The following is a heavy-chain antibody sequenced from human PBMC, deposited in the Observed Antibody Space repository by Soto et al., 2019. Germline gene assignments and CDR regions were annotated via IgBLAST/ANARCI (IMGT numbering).Heavy chain of an antibody. CDR2: IYYSGST. CDR3: ARVWGELSNWFDP. J-gene: IGHJ5*02. V-gene: IGHV4-31*03. Sequence: SETLSLTCTVSGGSISSGGYYWSWIRQHPGKGLEWIGYIYYSGSTYYNPSLKSRVTISVDTSKNQFSLKLSSVTAADTAVYYCARVWGELSNWFDPWGQGTLVTVSS. D-gene: IGHD1-26*01. CDR1: GGSISSGGYY.